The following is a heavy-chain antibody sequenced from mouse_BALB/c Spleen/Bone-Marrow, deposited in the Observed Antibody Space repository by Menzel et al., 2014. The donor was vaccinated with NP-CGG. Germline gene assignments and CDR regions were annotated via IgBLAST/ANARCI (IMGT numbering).Heavy chain of an antibody. Sequence: EVKLMESGPGLVKPSQSLSLTCSVTGYSITSGYFWNWIRQFPGNKLEWMGYISYDGSNNYNPYLKNRISITPDTSKNQSYLKLMTATTEDSAAYYCARRDGYDCGGMDYWGQGTSVTVSS. CDR1: GYSITSGYF. D-gene: IGHD2-13*01. V-gene: IGHV3-6*02. J-gene: IGHJ4*01. CDR2: ISYDGSN. CDR3: ARRDGYDCGGMDY.